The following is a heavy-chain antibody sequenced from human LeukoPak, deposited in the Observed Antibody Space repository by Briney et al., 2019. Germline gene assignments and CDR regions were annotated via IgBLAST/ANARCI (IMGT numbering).Heavy chain of an antibody. D-gene: IGHD3-3*01. CDR1: GGSFSGYY. J-gene: IGHJ4*02. V-gene: IGHV4-34*01. CDR3: ARDGFGPYYDFWSGYDY. CDR2: INHSGST. Sequence: SETLSLTCAVYGGSFSGYYWSWIRQPPGKGLEWIGEINHSGSTNYNPSLKSRVTISVDTSKNQFSLKLSSVTAADTAVYYCARDGFGPYYDFWSGYDYWGQGTLVTVSS.